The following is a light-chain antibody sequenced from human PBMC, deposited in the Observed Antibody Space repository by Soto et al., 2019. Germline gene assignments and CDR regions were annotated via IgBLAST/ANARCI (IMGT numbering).Light chain of an antibody. CDR2: EVN. J-gene: IGLJ2*01. V-gene: IGLV2-8*01. Sequence: QSALTQPPSASGSPGQSVTISCTGTSSDVGNYNYVSWYQQHPDKAPQLMIYEVNKRPSGVPDSFSGSKSGNPASLTVSGLQADDEADYYCTSYAVFSNHVIFGEGTTPTVL. CDR1: SSDVGNYNY. CDR3: TSYAVFSNHVI.